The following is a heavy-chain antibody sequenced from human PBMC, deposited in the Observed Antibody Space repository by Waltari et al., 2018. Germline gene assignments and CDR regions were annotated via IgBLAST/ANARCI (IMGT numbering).Heavy chain of an antibody. CDR3: ARRGGYNPFDL. J-gene: IGHJ2*01. D-gene: IGHD5-12*01. V-gene: IGHV4-59*01. CDR2: IYYSVIT. CDR1: GGPISSYY. Sequence: QVQLQESGTGLVKPSETLSLTCTVSGGPISSYYWSWIRQPPGKGLDWIGYIYYSVITNYNPSLKSRFTISVYTSKNKFSLKLSSVTSSDTALYFCARRGGYNPFDLWGRGTLVTVSS.